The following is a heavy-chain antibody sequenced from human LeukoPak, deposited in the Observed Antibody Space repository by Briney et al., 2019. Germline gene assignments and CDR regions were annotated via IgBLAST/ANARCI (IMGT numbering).Heavy chain of an antibody. CDR1: GGSISSYY. V-gene: IGHV4-59*08. J-gene: IGHJ6*02. Sequence: PSETLSLTCTVSGGSISSYYWSWIRQPPGKGLGWVGYIYYSGSTNYNPSLKSRVTISVDTSKNQFSLKLSSVTAADTAVYYCARHGYYYYYGMDVWGQGTTVTVSS. CDR2: IYYSGST. CDR3: ARHGYYYYYGMDV.